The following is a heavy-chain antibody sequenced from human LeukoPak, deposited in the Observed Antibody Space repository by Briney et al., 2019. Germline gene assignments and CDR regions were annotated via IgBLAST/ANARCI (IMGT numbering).Heavy chain of an antibody. V-gene: IGHV4-59*01. CDR1: GGSISSYD. J-gene: IGHJ5*02. D-gene: IGHD5-24*01. CDR2: IYYSGST. CDR3: ARAGYNGGGDNWFDP. Sequence: PSETLSLTCTVSGGSISSYDWSWLRQPPGKGLEWIGYIYYSGSTNYNPSLKSRVTISVDTSKNQFSLKLSSVTAADTAAYYCARAGYNGGGDNWFDPWGQGTLVTVSS.